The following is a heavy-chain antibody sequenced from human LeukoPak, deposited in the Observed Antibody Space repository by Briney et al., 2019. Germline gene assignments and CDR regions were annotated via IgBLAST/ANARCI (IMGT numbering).Heavy chain of an antibody. V-gene: IGHV4-34*01. J-gene: IGHJ4*02. Sequence: SETLSLTCAVYGGSFSGYYWSWIRQPPGRGLEWTGEISHSGSTNYNPSLKSRVTISVDTSKNQFSLKLSSVTAADTAVYYCAGGEYYFDYWGQGTLVTVSS. CDR1: GGSFSGYY. CDR3: AGGEYYFDY. CDR2: ISHSGST.